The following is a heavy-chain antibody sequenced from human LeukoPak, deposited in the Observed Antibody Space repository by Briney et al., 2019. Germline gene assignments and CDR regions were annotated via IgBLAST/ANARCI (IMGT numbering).Heavy chain of an antibody. J-gene: IGHJ6*03. D-gene: IGHD3-3*01. CDR2: IYYSGST. Sequence: PSETLSLTCTVSGGSISSYYWSWIRQPPGKGLEWIGYIYYSGSTNYNPSLKSRVTISVDTSKNQFSLKLSSVTAADTAVYYCARALDYDFWSGPITAYYYYYMDVWGKGTTVTVSS. CDR1: GGSISSYY. V-gene: IGHV4-59*01. CDR3: ARALDYDFWSGPITAYYYYYMDV.